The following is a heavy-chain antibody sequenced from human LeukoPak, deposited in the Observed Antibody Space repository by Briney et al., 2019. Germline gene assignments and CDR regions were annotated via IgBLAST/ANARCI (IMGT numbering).Heavy chain of an antibody. CDR2: TYYSGST. D-gene: IGHD1-26*01. V-gene: IGHV4-39*01. J-gene: IGHJ6*02. Sequence: PSETLSLTCTVSGGSISSSSYYWGWIRQPPGKGLEWIGSTYYSGSTYYDPSLKSRVTISVDTSKNQFSLKLSSVTAADTAVYYCASGSYFSYYGMDVWGQGTTVTVSS. CDR1: GGSISSSSYY. CDR3: ASGSYFSYYGMDV.